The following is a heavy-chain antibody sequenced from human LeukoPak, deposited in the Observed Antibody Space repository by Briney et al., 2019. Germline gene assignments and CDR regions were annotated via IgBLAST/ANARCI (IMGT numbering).Heavy chain of an antibody. D-gene: IGHD4-17*01. V-gene: IGHV3-7*01. CDR1: GFTFTNYW. Sequence: PGGPLRLSCAASGFTFTNYWMSWVRQAPGKGLEWVANIKHDGSETYYVDSVKGRFTISRDNAKNSQYLQLNSLRAEDTAVYYCASANGDYARGGFDYWGQGTLVTVSS. J-gene: IGHJ4*02. CDR3: ASANGDYARGGFDY. CDR2: IKHDGSET.